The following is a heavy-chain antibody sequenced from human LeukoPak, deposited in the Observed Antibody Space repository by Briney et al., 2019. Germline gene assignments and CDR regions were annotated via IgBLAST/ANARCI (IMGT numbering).Heavy chain of an antibody. CDR3: ARDAIVRDYSNSDY. CDR2: INSNSGAT. J-gene: IGHJ4*02. V-gene: IGHV1-2*02. CDR1: GYTFTDYY. D-gene: IGHD4-11*01. Sequence: VASVKVSCKASGYTFTDYYIHWVRQAPGQGLEWMGWINSNSGATNYAQKFQGRVTMTRDTSISTAYMELSRLTSDDTAVYYCARDAIVRDYSNSDYWGQGTLVTVSS.